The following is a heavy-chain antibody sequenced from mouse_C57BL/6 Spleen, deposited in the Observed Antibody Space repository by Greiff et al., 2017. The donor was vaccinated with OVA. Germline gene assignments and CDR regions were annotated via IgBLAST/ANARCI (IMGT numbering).Heavy chain of an antibody. CDR2: INPNNGGT. D-gene: IGHD1-1*01. CDR3: ARFYYGSSYDY. Sequence: EVQLQESGPELVKPGASVKMSCKASGYTFTDYNMHWVKQSHGKSLEWIGYINPNNGGTSYNQKFKGKATLTVNKSSSTAYMELRSLTSEDSAVYYCARFYYGSSYDYWGQGTTLTVSS. CDR1: GYTFTDYN. J-gene: IGHJ2*01. V-gene: IGHV1-22*01.